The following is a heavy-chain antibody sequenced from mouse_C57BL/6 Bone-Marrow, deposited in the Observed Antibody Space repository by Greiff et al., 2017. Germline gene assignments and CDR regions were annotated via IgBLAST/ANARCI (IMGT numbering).Heavy chain of an antibody. D-gene: IGHD2-2*01. Sequence: QVQLQQPGAELVRPGPSVKLSCKASGYTFTSYWMHWVKQRPGQGLEWIGVIDPSDSYTNYNQKFKGKATLTVDTSSSTAYMQLSSLTSEDSAVYYCARGWLRDYWGQGTTLTVSS. V-gene: IGHV1-59*01. CDR1: GYTFTSYW. CDR3: ARGWLRDY. J-gene: IGHJ2*01. CDR2: IDPSDSYT.